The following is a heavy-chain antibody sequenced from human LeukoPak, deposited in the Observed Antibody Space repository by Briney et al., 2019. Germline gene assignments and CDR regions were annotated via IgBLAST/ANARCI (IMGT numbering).Heavy chain of an antibody. V-gene: IGHV4-59*01. CDR1: GGSFSGYY. CDR3: AREGPTATSIDY. D-gene: IGHD2-21*02. J-gene: IGHJ4*02. Sequence: SETLSLTCAVYGGSFSGYYWSWIRQPPGKGLEWLGYIYYSGNTNYNPSLKSRATISVDTSRNQFSLKLSSVTAADTAVYYCAREGPTATSIDYWGQGTLVTVSS. CDR2: IYYSGNT.